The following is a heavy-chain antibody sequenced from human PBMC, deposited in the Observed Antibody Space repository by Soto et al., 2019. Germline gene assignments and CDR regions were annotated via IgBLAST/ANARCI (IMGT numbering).Heavy chain of an antibody. CDR1: GGSISSYY. CDR2: IYYSGST. V-gene: IGHV4-59*01. Sequence: SETLSLTCTVSGGSISSYYLSWIRQPPGKGLEWIGYIYYSGSTNYNPSLKSRVTISVDTSKNQFSLKLSSVTAADTAVYYCARLRFLEWSDNWFDPWGQGTLVTVSS. D-gene: IGHD3-3*01. CDR3: ARLRFLEWSDNWFDP. J-gene: IGHJ5*02.